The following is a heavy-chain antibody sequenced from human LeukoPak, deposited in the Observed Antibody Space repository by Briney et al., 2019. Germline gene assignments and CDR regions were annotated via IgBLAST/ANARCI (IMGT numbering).Heavy chain of an antibody. J-gene: IGHJ4*02. Sequence: LSLTCTVSGGSISSYYWSWVRQAPGKGLEWVSGISWNSGSIGYADSVKGRFTISRDNAKNSLYLQMNSLRAEDTALYYCAKDDSSGYYQGCFDYWSQGTLVTVSS. CDR2: ISWNSGSI. CDR3: AKDDSSGYYQGCFDY. D-gene: IGHD3-22*01. CDR1: GGSISSYY. V-gene: IGHV3-9*01.